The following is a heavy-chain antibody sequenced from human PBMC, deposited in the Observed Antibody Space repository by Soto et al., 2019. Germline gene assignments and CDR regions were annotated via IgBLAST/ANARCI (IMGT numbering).Heavy chain of an antibody. D-gene: IGHD7-27*01. CDR2: IYYSGSA. CDR1: GGSISSGGYY. CDR3: ARVGTNWDYYYYYMDV. V-gene: IGHV4-31*03. J-gene: IGHJ6*03. Sequence: QVQLQESGPGLVKPSQTLSLTCTVSGGSISSGGYYWSWIRQHPGKGLEWIGYIYYSGSAYYNPYLKSRVTISVDTSKNQFSLKLSSVTAADTAVYYCARVGTNWDYYYYYMDVWGKGTTVTVSS.